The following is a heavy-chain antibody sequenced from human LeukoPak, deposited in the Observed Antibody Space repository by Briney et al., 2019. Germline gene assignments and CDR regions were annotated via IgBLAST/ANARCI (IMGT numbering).Heavy chain of an antibody. J-gene: IGHJ4*02. V-gene: IGHV3-23*01. D-gene: IGHD3-10*01. CDR1: GFTFSSYA. CDR3: AKRPSGSYYTQYYFDY. Sequence: GGSLRLSCAASGFTFSSYAMSWVRQAPGKGLEWVSAISGSGGSTYYADSVEGRFTISRDNSKNTLYLQMNSLRAEDTAVYYCAKRPSGSYYTQYYFDYWGQGTLVTVSS. CDR2: ISGSGGST.